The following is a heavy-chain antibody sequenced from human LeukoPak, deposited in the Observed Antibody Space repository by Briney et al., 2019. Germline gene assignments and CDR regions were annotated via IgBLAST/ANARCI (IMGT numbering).Heavy chain of an antibody. Sequence: SVKVSCKASGGTFSSYAISWVRQAPGQGLEWMGGIIPIFGTANYAQKFQGRVTITADESTSTAYMELSSLRSEDTAVYYCAREGNYYGSGSYSYYYYGMDVWGQGTTVTVS. V-gene: IGHV1-69*13. CDR2: IIPIFGTA. CDR3: AREGNYYGSGSYSYYYYGMDV. D-gene: IGHD3-10*01. J-gene: IGHJ6*02. CDR1: GGTFSSYA.